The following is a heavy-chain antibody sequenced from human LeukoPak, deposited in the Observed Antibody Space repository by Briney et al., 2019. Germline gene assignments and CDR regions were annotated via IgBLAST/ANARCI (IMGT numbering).Heavy chain of an antibody. J-gene: IGHJ4*02. CDR2: IYWDDDK. D-gene: IGHD1-26*01. CDR3: AHQEVCATLFDY. CDR1: GLSLSTRGVG. Sequence: SAPTLVKPTPTLTMTCTFSGLSLSTRGVGVGWIRQPPGKALEWLALIYWDDDKRYSPSLRNRLTITKDTSKNQVVFTVTDMDPVDTATYYCAHQEVCATLFDYWGQGILVTVSS. V-gene: IGHV2-5*02.